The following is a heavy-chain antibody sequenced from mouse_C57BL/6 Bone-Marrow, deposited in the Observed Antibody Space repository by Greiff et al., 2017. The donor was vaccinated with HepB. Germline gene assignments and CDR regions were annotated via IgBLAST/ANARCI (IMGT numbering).Heavy chain of an antibody. D-gene: IGHD1-1*01. J-gene: IGHJ4*01. Sequence: VQLKQSGPGLVKPSQSLSLTCSVTGYSITSGYYWNWIRQFPGNKLEWMGYISYDGSNNYNPSLKNRISITRDTSKNQFFLKLNSVTTEDTATYYCARGYGSSSGAMDYWGQGTSVTVSS. CDR3: ARGYGSSSGAMDY. V-gene: IGHV3-6*01. CDR2: ISYDGSN. CDR1: GYSITSGYY.